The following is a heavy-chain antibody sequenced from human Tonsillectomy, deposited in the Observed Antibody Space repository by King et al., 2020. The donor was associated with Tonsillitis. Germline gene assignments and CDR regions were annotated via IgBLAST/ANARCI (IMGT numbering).Heavy chain of an antibody. Sequence: VQLVESGGGLVQPGGSLRLSCEASGFTFSSYAMSWVRQAPGKGLEWGSVIYYDGSSTYFAESVKGRFTISRDNSKNTLYLQMNSLRAEDTAVYYCAKDLSSSWYGYFDYWGQGTLVTVSS. D-gene: IGHD6-13*01. CDR3: AKDLSSSWYGYFDY. J-gene: IGHJ4*02. CDR1: GFTFSSYA. V-gene: IGHV3-23*03. CDR2: IYYDGSST.